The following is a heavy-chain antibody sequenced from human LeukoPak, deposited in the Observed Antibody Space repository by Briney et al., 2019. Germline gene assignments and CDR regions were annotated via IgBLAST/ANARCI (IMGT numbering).Heavy chain of an antibody. CDR3: AREPITVVRGDYYFDY. CDR1: GFTFDDYG. CDR2: INWNGGST. D-gene: IGHD3-10*01. V-gene: IGHV3-20*04. J-gene: IGHJ4*02. Sequence: GGSLRLSCAASGFTFDDYGMSWVRQAPGKGLEWVSGINWNGGSTGYADSVKGRFTISRDNAKNSLYLQMNSLRAEDTALYYCAREPITVVRGDYYFDYWGQGTLVTVSS.